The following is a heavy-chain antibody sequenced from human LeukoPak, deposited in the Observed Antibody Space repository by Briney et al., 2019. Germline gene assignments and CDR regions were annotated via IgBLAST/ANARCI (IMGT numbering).Heavy chain of an antibody. D-gene: IGHD6-13*01. CDR2: ISGSSGST. V-gene: IGHV3-23*01. CDR1: GFSFSSNG. Sequence: GGSLRLSCAASGFSFSSNGMSWVRQAPGKGLEWVSTISGSSGSTYYADSVKGRFTISRDNAKNSLYLQMNSLRAEDTALYYCARERPSSSWYGVYYYYYMDVWGKGTTVTVSS. J-gene: IGHJ6*03. CDR3: ARERPSSSWYGVYYYYYMDV.